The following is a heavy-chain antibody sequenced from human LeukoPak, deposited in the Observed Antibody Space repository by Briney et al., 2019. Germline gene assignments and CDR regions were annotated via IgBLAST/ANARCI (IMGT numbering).Heavy chain of an antibody. CDR1: SWSFSGYY. CDR2: IYYSGST. D-gene: IGHD3-22*01. V-gene: IGHV4-59*01. J-gene: IGHJ4*02. Sequence: PSETLSLTCAVYSWSFSGYYWSWIRQPPGKGLEWIRYIYYSGSTNYNPSLKSRVTISVETPKTQFSLKLSSVTAADTAVYYWASSYYYDSSGYAPGSSFDYWGQGTLVTVS. CDR3: ASSYYYDSSGYAPGSSFDY.